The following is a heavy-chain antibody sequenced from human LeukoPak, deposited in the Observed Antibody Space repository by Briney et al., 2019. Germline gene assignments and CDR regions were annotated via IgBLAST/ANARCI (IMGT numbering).Heavy chain of an antibody. V-gene: IGHV3-30*02. J-gene: IGHJ4*02. CDR1: GFIFSNYG. CDR3: AKEGGDGSPFDY. Sequence: GGSLRLSCAASGFIFSNYGMHWVRLSPDKGLEWLTFIRFDGTTQYYADSVRGRFTISRDNSKDTVSLQMYSLGAEDTGIYYCAKEGGDGSPFDYWGQGILVTVSS. D-gene: IGHD5-24*01. CDR2: IRFDGTTQ.